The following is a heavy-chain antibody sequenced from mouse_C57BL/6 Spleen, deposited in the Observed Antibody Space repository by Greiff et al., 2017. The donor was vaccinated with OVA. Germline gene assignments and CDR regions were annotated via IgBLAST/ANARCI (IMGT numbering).Heavy chain of an antibody. CDR2: IWRGGST. CDR1: GFSFTSYG. V-gene: IGHV2-5*01. Sequence: QVQLQQSGPGLVQPSQSLSITCTVSGFSFTSYGVHWVRQSPGKGLEWLGVIWRGGSTDYNAAFMSRLSITKDNSKSQVFFKMNSLQADDTAIYYCAKEGSSYYWYFEVWGKGTTVTVSS. J-gene: IGHJ1*03. CDR3: AKEGSSYYWYFEV. D-gene: IGHD1-1*01.